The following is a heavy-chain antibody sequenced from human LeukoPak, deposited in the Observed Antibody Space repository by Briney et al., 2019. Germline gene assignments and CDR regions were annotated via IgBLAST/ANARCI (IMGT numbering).Heavy chain of an antibody. V-gene: IGHV4-34*01. CDR2: INHSGST. D-gene: IGHD3-9*01. Sequence: SETLALTCAVYGGSFSGYYWSWIPQPPGKGLGWIGEINHSGSTNYNPSLKSRVTISVDTSKNQFSLKLSSVTAADTAVYYCASTYYDILTGLLGAFDIWGQGTMVTVSS. J-gene: IGHJ3*02. CDR1: GGSFSGYY. CDR3: ASTYYDILTGLLGAFDI.